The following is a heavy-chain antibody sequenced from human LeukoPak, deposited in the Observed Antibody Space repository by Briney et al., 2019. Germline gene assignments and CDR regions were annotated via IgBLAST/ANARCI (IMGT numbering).Heavy chain of an antibody. V-gene: IGHV5-51*01. CDR1: GYSFTSYW. CDR3: ASGTLWYYYGMDV. Sequence: GESLKISCKGSGYSFTSYWIGWVRQMPGKGLEWMGIIYPGDSDTRYSPSFQGRVTISADKSISTAYLQWSSLKASDTAMYYCASGTLWYYYGMDVWGQGTTVTVSS. D-gene: IGHD3-10*01. CDR2: IYPGDSDT. J-gene: IGHJ6*02.